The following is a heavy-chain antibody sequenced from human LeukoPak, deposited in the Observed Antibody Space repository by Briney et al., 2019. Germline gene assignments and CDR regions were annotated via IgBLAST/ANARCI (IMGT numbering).Heavy chain of an antibody. Sequence: ASETLSLTCTVSGGSISSYYWSWIRKPPGTGLEWIWYIYYSGSTNYNPSLKSRVTISVDTSKTQFSLKLSSVPAAETAVYYCTRGFWSGYPSGRFDYWGQGTLVTVSS. D-gene: IGHD3-3*01. J-gene: IGHJ4*02. V-gene: IGHV4-59*01. CDR1: GGSISSYY. CDR3: TRGFWSGYPSGRFDY. CDR2: IYYSGST.